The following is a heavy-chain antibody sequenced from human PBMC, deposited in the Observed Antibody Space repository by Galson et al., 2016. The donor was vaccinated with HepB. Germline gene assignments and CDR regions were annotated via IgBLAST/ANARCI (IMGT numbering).Heavy chain of an antibody. CDR3: ARVVSAAAGTSWFDP. CDR2: IDTNTGNP. CDR1: GYSFSSHG. Sequence: SVKVSCKASGYSFSSHGLIWVRQAPGQGLEWVGWIDTNTGNPRYAQAFTGRFVFSLDTSVSTTYLQISSLKAEDTAVYYCARVVSAAAGTSWFDPWGQGTLVTVSS. V-gene: IGHV7-4-1*02. D-gene: IGHD6-13*01. J-gene: IGHJ5*02.